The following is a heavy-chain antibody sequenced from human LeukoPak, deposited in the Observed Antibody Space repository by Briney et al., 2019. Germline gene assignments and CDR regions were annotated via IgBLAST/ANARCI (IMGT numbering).Heavy chain of an antibody. J-gene: IGHJ4*02. CDR2: IIPIFGTA. Sequence: SVKVSCKASGYTFSSYGISWVRQAPGQGLEWMGGIIPIFGTANYAQKFQGRVTITADESTSTAYMELSSLRSEDTAVYYCARAETYYDFWSGYGTKYYFDYWGQGTLVTVSS. CDR3: ARAETYYDFWSGYGTKYYFDY. CDR1: GYTFSSYG. D-gene: IGHD3-3*01. V-gene: IGHV1-69*13.